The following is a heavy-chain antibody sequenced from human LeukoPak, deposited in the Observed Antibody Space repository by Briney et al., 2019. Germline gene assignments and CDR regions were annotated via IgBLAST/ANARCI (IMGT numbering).Heavy chain of an antibody. V-gene: IGHV3-53*01. Sequence: GGSLRLSCAASGFIVSSNYMNWVRQAPGKGLGWVSVIYTGGNTYYADSVKGRFTISRDNSKNTLYLQMHSLRAEDTAVYYCARDLHGSPDWWGQGTLVTVSS. CDR3: ARDLHGSPDW. CDR2: IYTGGNT. D-gene: IGHD2-2*03. CDR1: GFIVSSNY. J-gene: IGHJ4*02.